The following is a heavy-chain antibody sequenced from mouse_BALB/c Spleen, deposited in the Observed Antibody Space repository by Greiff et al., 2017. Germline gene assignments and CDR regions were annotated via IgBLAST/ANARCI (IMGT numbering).Heavy chain of an antibody. Sequence: DVMLVESGGGLVQPGGSRKLSCAASGFTFSSFGMHWVRQAPEKGLEWVAYISSGSSTIYYADTVKGRFTISRDNPKNTLFLQMTSLRSEDTAMYYCARRDSNYVGYFDDWGQGTTLTVSS. V-gene: IGHV5-17*02. J-gene: IGHJ2*01. CDR3: ARRDSNYVGYFDD. D-gene: IGHD2-5*01. CDR2: ISSGSSTI. CDR1: GFTFSSFG.